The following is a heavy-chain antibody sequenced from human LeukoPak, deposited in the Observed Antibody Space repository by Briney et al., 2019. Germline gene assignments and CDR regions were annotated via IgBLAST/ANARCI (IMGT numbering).Heavy chain of an antibody. CDR2: IKTDGSIT. CDR1: GFIFSVYW. J-gene: IGHJ4*02. D-gene: IGHD3-10*01. Sequence: PGGSLRLSCAASGFIFSVYWMHWVRQAPGKGPVWVSRIKTDGSITDYADSVKGRFTISRDNSKNTLYLQMNSLRAEDTAVYYCAKDRRAGSYDYWGQGTLVTVSS. CDR3: AKDRRAGSYDY. V-gene: IGHV3-74*01.